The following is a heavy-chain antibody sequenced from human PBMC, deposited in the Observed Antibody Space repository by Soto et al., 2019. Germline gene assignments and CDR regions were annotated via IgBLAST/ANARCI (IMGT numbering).Heavy chain of an antibody. J-gene: IGHJ4*02. CDR2: IYYGGST. V-gene: IGHV4-59*01. CDR3: AREMATGDKIDY. Sequence: PSETLSLTCTVSGGSISSYYWSWVRQPPGKGLEWIGYIYYGGSTNYNPSLKSRVTISVDTSKNQFSLKLSSVTAADTAVYYCAREMATGDKIDYWGQGTLVTVSS. D-gene: IGHD5-12*01. CDR1: GGSISSYY.